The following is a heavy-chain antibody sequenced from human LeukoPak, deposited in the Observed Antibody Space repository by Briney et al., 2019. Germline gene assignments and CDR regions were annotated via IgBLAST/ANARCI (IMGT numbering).Heavy chain of an antibody. J-gene: IGHJ4*02. CDR1: GFTFSSYA. Sequence: GGSLRLSCAASGFTFSSYAMHWVRQAPGKGLEWVAVISYDGSNKYYADSVKGRFTISRDNSKNTLYLQMNSLRAEDTAVYYCARDQTIFGVVINYWGQGTLVTVSS. CDR3: ARDQTIFGVVINY. D-gene: IGHD3-3*01. CDR2: ISYDGSNK. V-gene: IGHV3-30-3*01.